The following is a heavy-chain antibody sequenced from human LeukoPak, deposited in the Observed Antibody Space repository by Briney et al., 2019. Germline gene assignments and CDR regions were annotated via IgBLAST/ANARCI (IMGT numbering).Heavy chain of an antibody. CDR2: IIPIFGTA. V-gene: IGHV1-69*13. Sequence: GASVKVSCKASGGTFSIYAISWVRQAPGQGLEWMGGIIPIFGTANYAQKFQGRVTITADESTSTAYMELSSLRSEDTAVYYCARGRASGFVVVLAATTPGWFDPWGQGTLVTVSS. CDR3: ARGRASGFVVVLAATTPGWFDP. D-gene: IGHD2-15*01. CDR1: GGTFSIYA. J-gene: IGHJ5*02.